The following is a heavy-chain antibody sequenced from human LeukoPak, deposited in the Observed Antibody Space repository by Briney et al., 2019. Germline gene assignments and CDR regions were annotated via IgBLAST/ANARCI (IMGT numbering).Heavy chain of an antibody. D-gene: IGHD3-10*02. V-gene: IGHV3-48*04. CDR2: ISSSGSTI. CDR3: AELGITMIGGV. J-gene: IGHJ6*04. Sequence: GGSLRLSCAASGFTFSSYNMNWVRQAPGKGLEWVSSISSSGSTIYYADSVKGRFTISRDNAKNSLYLQMNSLRAEDTAVYYCAELGITMIGGVWGKGTTVTISS. CDR1: GFTFSSYN.